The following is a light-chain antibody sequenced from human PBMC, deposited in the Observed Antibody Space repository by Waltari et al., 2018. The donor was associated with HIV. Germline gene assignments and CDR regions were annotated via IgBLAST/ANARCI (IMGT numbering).Light chain of an antibody. CDR2: NDD. CDR3: HVWDNTRDHLV. V-gene: IGLV3-21*02. J-gene: IGLJ2*01. CDR1: NIGAIS. Sequence: SYVLTQPPSVSVAPGQTARIACGGNNIGAISVHLYQQKTGQAPVLVVDNDDDRPSGVPERFSGSNSGNTATLTISRVEAGDEADYYCHVWDNTRDHLVFGGGTKLTVL.